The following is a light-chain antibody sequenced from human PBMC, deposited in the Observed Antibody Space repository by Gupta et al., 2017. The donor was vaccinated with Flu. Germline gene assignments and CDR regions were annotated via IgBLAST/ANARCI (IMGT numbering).Light chain of an antibody. CDR3: IQGGHWPYT. Sequence: ISCMSCQGLLRVDGNTSLNWFHQRPGHPPRLLSYRVSNRDSGVTYRSSGSGTGTDSTMKISGVEADDVEIYYCIQGGHWPYTFGQGTKLEIK. J-gene: IGKJ2*01. CDR2: RVS. CDR1: QGLLRVDGNTS. V-gene: IGKV2-30*02.